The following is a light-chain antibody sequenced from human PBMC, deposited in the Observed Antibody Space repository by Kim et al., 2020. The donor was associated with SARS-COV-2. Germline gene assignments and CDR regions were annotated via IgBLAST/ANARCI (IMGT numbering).Light chain of an antibody. J-gene: IGLJ2*01. CDR2: SNT. CDR1: SSNIGSNT. Sequence: GQRVTIAVYENSSNIGSNTVNWYQQLPGTAPKLLIYSNTQRPSGVPDRFSGSKSGTSASLAISGLQSEDEADYYCAAWDDSLNGPVFGGGTQLTVL. V-gene: IGLV1-44*01. CDR3: AAWDDSLNGPV.